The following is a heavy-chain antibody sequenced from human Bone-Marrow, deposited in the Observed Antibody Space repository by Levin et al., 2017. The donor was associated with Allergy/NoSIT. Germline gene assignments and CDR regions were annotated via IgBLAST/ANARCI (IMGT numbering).Heavy chain of an antibody. J-gene: IGHJ4*02. V-gene: IGHV4-39*01. CDR1: GGSISSANYY. Sequence: SETLSLTCTVSGGSISSANYYWGWIRQSPGKGLEWIGSIYYSGSTYYNPSLKSRVTISVDTSNNQFSLNLSSVTAADTTVYYCATAPREDYDSSGYYFFESWGQGNLVTVSS. CDR3: ATAPREDYDSSGYYFFES. CDR2: IYYSGST. D-gene: IGHD3-22*01.